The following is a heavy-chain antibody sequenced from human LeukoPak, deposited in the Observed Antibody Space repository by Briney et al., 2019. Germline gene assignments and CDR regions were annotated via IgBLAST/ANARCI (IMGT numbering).Heavy chain of an antibody. CDR3: ATDLVGSRGFDY. V-gene: IGHV1-24*01. D-gene: IGHD2-8*02. CDR1: GYTLTELS. J-gene: IGHJ4*02. CDR2: FDPEDTET. Sequence: ASVKVSCKVSGYTLTELSMHWVRQAPGEGLEWMGGFDPEDTETIYAQKFQGRVTMTEDTSTDTAYMELSSLRSEDTALHYCATDLVGSRGFDYWGQGTLVTVSS.